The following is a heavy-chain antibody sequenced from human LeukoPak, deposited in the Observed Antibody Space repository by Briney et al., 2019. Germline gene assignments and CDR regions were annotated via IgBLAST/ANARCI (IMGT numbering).Heavy chain of an antibody. CDR3: ARADHLWDI. J-gene: IGHJ4*02. CDR1: GYTFTGYY. Sequence: ASVKVSCKASGYTFTGYYMHWVRQATGQGLEWMGWMNPNSGNTGYAQKFQGRVTMTRNTSISTAYMELSSLRSEDTAVYYCARADHLWDIWGEGTLVTVSS. V-gene: IGHV1-8*02. CDR2: MNPNSGNT. D-gene: IGHD5-12*01.